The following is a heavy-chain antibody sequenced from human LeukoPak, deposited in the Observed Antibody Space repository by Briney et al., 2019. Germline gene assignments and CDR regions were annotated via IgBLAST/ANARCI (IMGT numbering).Heavy chain of an antibody. CDR3: ARLHHSSGWYGGRDY. Sequence: PGGSLRLSCAASGFTFSSYEMNWVRQAPGKGLGWVSYISSSGSTIYYADSVKGRFTISRDNAKNSLYLQMNSLRAEDTAVYYCARLHHSSGWYGGRDYWGQGTLVTVSS. CDR2: ISSSGSTI. CDR1: GFTFSSYE. J-gene: IGHJ4*02. V-gene: IGHV3-48*03. D-gene: IGHD6-19*01.